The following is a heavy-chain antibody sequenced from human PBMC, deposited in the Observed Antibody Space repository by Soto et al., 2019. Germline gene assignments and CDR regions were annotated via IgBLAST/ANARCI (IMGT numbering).Heavy chain of an antibody. CDR2: ISYDGSNK. Sequence: GGSLRLSCAASGFTLSSYGMHWVRQAPGKGLEWVAVISYDGSNKYYADSVKGRFTISRDNSKNTLYLQMNSLRAEDTAVYYCAKYPSPGVGYYFDYWGQGTLVTVSS. V-gene: IGHV3-30*18. CDR3: AKYPSPGVGYYFDY. D-gene: IGHD1-26*01. CDR1: GFTLSSYG. J-gene: IGHJ4*02.